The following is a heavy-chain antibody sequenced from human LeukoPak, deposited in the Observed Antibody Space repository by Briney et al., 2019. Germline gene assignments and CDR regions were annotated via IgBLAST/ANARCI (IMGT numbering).Heavy chain of an antibody. Sequence: SETLSLTCTVSGGSISSYYWSWIRQPPGKGLEWIGYIYYSGSTNYNPSLKSRVTISVDTSKNQFSLKLSSVTAADTAVYYCARHGLYWRDSFDSWGQGTMVTVSS. J-gene: IGHJ3*02. D-gene: IGHD3-3*01. CDR3: ARHGLYWRDSFDS. V-gene: IGHV4-59*08. CDR2: IYYSGST. CDR1: GGSISSYY.